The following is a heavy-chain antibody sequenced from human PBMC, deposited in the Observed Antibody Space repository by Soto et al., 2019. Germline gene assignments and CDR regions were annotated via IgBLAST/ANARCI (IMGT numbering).Heavy chain of an antibody. J-gene: IGHJ4*02. D-gene: IGHD3-10*01. V-gene: IGHV3-23*01. CDR3: ARDNGNYGSGSFAH. CDR1: GFTFSSYA. Sequence: EVQLLESGGGLVQPGGSLRLSCAASGFTFSSYALSWVRQAPGKGLEWVSALSGTGDSADYANSVKGRFTISRDDSKTTLYLVMSSLRVEDTAIYYCARDNGNYGSGSFAHWGQGTLGTVSS. CDR2: LSGTGDSA.